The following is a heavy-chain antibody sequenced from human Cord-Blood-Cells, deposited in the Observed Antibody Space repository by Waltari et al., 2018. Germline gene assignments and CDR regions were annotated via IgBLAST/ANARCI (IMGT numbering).Heavy chain of an antibody. CDR3: ARRSGYYTDY. Sequence: QLQLQESGPGLVQPSETLSLTCTVPGGSISSSSYYWGWIRQPPGKGLEWIGSIYYSGSTYYNPSLKSRVTISVDTSKNQFSLKLSSVTAADTAVYYCARRSGYYTDYWGQGTLVTVSS. J-gene: IGHJ4*02. CDR1: GGSISSSSYY. CDR2: IYYSGST. D-gene: IGHD3-3*01. V-gene: IGHV4-39*01.